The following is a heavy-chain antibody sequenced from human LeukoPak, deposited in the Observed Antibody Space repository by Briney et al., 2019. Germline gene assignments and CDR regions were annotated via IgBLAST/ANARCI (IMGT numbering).Heavy chain of an antibody. J-gene: IGHJ6*03. Sequence: SETLSLTCTVSGGSISSNSYYWGWIRQPPGKGLEWIGSIYYSGSTYYNPSLKSRVTISVDTSKNQFSLKLSSVTAADTAVYYCARERCSSTSCYYYYYYYMDVWGKGTTVTVSS. V-gene: IGHV4-39*07. D-gene: IGHD2-2*01. CDR3: ARERCSSTSCYYYYYYYMDV. CDR2: IYYSGST. CDR1: GGSISSNSYY.